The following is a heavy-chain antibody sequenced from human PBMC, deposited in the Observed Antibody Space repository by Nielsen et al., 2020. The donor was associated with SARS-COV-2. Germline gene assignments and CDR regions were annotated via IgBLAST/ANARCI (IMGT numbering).Heavy chain of an antibody. Sequence: ESLKISCAASGFTFSSYWMHWVRQAPGKGLEWIGSIYYSGSTYYNPSLKSRVTISVDTSKNQFSLKLSSVTAADTAVYYCARTTHGGYGHYYYYGMDVWGQGTTVTVSS. J-gene: IGHJ6*02. CDR1: GFTFSSYW. CDR2: IYYSGST. D-gene: IGHD5-12*01. V-gene: IGHV4-39*01. CDR3: ARTTHGGYGHYYYYGMDV.